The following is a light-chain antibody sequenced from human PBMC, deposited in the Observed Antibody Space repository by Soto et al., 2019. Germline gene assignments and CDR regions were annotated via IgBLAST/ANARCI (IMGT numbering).Light chain of an antibody. Sequence: EIVMTQSPATLSVSPGERATLSCRASQSVSSNLAWYQQKPGQAPRLLIYGASTRATGIPARFSGSGSGTEFTLTISSLQSEDFAVYDCQQYNKWPPWTFGQGTKLEI. CDR1: QSVSSN. V-gene: IGKV3-15*01. J-gene: IGKJ2*01. CDR2: GAS. CDR3: QQYNKWPPWT.